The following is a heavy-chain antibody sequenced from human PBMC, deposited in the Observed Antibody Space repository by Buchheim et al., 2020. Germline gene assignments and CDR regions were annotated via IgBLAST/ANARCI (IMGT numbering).Heavy chain of an antibody. V-gene: IGHV4-34*01. D-gene: IGHD6-19*01. Sequence: QVQLQQWGAGLLKPSETLSLTCAVYGGSFSGYYWSWIRQPPGKGLEWIGAINHSGSTNYNPSLKSRVTISVDTSKNQFSLKLSSVTAADTAVYYCARWLGGGWHLDYWGQGTL. J-gene: IGHJ4*02. CDR1: GGSFSGYY. CDR2: INHSGST. CDR3: ARWLGGGWHLDY.